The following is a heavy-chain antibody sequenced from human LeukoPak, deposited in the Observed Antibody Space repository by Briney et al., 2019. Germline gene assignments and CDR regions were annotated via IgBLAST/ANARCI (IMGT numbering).Heavy chain of an antibody. J-gene: IGHJ4*02. Sequence: GASVKVSCKASGYTFTSYDINWVRQATGQGLEWMGWTNPNSGNTGYAQKFQGRVTITRNTSISTAYMELSSLRSEDTAVHYCALGRSGYDFDYWGQGTLVTVSS. CDR3: ALGRSGYDFDY. V-gene: IGHV1-8*03. CDR2: TNPNSGNT. D-gene: IGHD3-22*01. CDR1: GYTFTSYD.